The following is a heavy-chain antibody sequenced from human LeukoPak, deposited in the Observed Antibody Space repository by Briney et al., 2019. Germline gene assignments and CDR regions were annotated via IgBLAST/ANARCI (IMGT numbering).Heavy chain of an antibody. CDR2: VYDNGIT. CDR1: GGSMSRYY. Sequence: PSETLSLTCTVSGGSMSRYYWSWIRQPPGKGLEWIGYVYDNGITSYNPSLKSRVTISADTSKNQFSLNLISVTAADTAVYFCARHPGMQLRIDNWGQGTLVTVSS. D-gene: IGHD4-17*01. V-gene: IGHV4-59*08. CDR3: ARHPGMQLRIDN. J-gene: IGHJ4*02.